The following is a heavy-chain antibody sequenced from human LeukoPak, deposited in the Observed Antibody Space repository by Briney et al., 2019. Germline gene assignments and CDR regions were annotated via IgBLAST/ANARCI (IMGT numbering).Heavy chain of an antibody. CDR1: GGSISSGGYS. V-gene: IGHV4-30-2*01. CDR3: ARGYSSGWYVGAFDY. J-gene: IGHJ4*02. D-gene: IGHD6-19*01. Sequence: SETLSLTCAVSGGSISSGGYSWSWIRQPPGKDLEWIGYIYHSGSTYYNPSLKSRVTISVDRSKNQFSLKLSSVTAADTAVYYCARGYSSGWYVGAFDYWGQGTLVTVSS. CDR2: IYHSGST.